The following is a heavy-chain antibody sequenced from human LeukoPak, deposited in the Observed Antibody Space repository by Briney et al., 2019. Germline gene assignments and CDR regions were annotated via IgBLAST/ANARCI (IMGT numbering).Heavy chain of an antibody. V-gene: IGHV1-18*01. CDR3: ARDIVVVIAKGYYMDV. J-gene: IGHJ6*03. CDR1: GYTFTSYG. CDR2: ISAYNGNT. Sequence: GASVKVPCKASGYTFTSYGISWVRQAPGQGLEWMGWISAYNGNTNYAQKLQGRVTMTTDTSTSTAYMELRSLRSDDTAVYYCARDIVVVIAKGYYMDVWGKGTTVTVSS. D-gene: IGHD2-21*01.